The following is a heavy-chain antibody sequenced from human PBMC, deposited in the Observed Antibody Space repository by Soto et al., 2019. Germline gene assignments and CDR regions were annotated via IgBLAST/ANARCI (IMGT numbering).Heavy chain of an antibody. CDR3: ARGPDYDFFPYDYGMDV. D-gene: IGHD3-3*01. CDR1: GYTFTSYG. CDR2: ISAYNGNT. Sequence: QVQLVPSGAEVKKPWASVKVSCKASGYTFTSYGISWVRQAPGQGLEWMGWISAYNGNTNYAQKLQGRVTMTTDTSTSTAYMELRSLRSDDTAVYYCARGPDYDFFPYDYGMDVWGQGTTVTVSS. V-gene: IGHV1-18*01. J-gene: IGHJ6*02.